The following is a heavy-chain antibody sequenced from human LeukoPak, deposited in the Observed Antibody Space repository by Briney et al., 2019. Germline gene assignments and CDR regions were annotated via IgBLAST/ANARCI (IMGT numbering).Heavy chain of an antibody. V-gene: IGHV4-4*07. J-gene: IGHJ2*01. D-gene: IGHD5-24*01. CDR2: IYPSGSA. Sequence: SETLSLTCDVSGDSINSYYWSWIRQPAGKGLEWLGRIYPSGSANYNPSLKSRGTMSVDTSKNQFSLRLSSVTAADTAVYFCARDYNNWYFDLWGRGTLVTVSS. CDR3: ARDYNNWYFDL. CDR1: GDSINSYY.